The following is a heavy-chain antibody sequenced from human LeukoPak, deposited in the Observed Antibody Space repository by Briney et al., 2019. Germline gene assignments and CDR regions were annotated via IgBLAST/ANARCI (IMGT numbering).Heavy chain of an antibody. D-gene: IGHD3-9*01. CDR1: GFTFSSYA. CDR2: VSGGGGNT. J-gene: IGHJ6*02. V-gene: IGHV3-23*01. CDR3: ARDLRYFDWLFSIGMDV. Sequence: PGGSLRLSCAASGFTFSSYAMSWVRQAPGKGLESVSSVSGGGGNTYYADSVKGRFTISRDNAKNSLYLQMNSLRAEDTAVYYCARDLRYFDWLFSIGMDVWGQGTTVTVSS.